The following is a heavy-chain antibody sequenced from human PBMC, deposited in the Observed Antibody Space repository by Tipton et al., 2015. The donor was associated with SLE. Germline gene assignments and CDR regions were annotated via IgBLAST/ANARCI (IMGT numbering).Heavy chain of an antibody. J-gene: IGHJ3*01. D-gene: IGHD6-13*01. CDR2: MYYSGST. CDR3: ARENVAADGALDV. V-gene: IGHV4-39*07. CDR1: GGSISSSSYY. Sequence: TLSLTCTVSGGSISSSSYYWDWIRQPPGKGLEWIGSMYYSGSTYYNPSLKSRVTISIDTSKNQFSLTVNSVTAADTAVYYCARENVAADGALDVWGQGTMVTVSS.